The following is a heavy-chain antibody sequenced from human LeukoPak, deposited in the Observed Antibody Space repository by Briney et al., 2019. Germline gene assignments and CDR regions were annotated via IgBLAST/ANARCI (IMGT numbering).Heavy chain of an antibody. Sequence: PSETLSLTCAVYGGSFSGYYWSWIRQPPGKGLEWIGEINHSGSTNYNPSLKSRVTISVDTSKNQFSLKLSSVTAADTAVYYCARVQMVYAIRAGFNYYGMDVWGQGTTVTVSS. CDR3: ARVQMVYAIRAGFNYYGMDV. D-gene: IGHD2-8*01. CDR2: INHSGST. V-gene: IGHV4-34*01. CDR1: GGSFSGYY. J-gene: IGHJ6*02.